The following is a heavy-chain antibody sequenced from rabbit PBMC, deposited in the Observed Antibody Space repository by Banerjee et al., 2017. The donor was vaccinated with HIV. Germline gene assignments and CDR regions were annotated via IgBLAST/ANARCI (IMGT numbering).Heavy chain of an antibody. V-gene: IGHV1S40*01. Sequence: QSLEESGGDLVKPGASLTLTCKASGFSFSSSYVMCWVRQAPGKGLEWIACINAGSSGSTYYATWAKGRFTISKTSSTTVTLQMTSLTAADTATYFCARDNRDGGDPYPNLWGPGTLVTVS. J-gene: IGHJ4*01. D-gene: IGHD6-1*01. CDR1: GFSFSSSYV. CDR2: INAGSSGST. CDR3: ARDNRDGGDPYPNL.